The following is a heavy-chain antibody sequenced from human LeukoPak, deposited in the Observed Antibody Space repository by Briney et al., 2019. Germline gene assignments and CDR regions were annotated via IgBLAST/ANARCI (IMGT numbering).Heavy chain of an antibody. D-gene: IGHD5-18*01. CDR2: ITTSSSYI. Sequence: PGGSLRLSCAASAFTFSTYYMNWVRQAPGKGLEWVSSITTSSSYIYYADSVKGRFTISRDNAKNSLYLQMNSLRAEDTAVYYCSRDLGGYSYGSHFDYWGQGTLVTVSS. V-gene: IGHV3-21*01. J-gene: IGHJ4*02. CDR3: SRDLGGYSYGSHFDY. CDR1: AFTFSTYY.